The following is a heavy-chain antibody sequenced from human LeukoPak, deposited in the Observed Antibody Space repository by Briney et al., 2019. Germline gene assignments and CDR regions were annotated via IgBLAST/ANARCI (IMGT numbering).Heavy chain of an antibody. CDR3: ARDGYDILTGAVSYGMGV. CDR1: GFTFSSYS. V-gene: IGHV3-21*01. CDR2: ISSSSSYI. D-gene: IGHD3-9*01. J-gene: IGHJ6*02. Sequence: GGSLRLSCAASGFTFSSYSMNWVRQAPGKGLEWVSSISSSSSYIYYADSVKGRFTISTDNAKNSLYLQMNSLRAEDTAVYYCARDGYDILTGAVSYGMGVWGQGTTVTVSS.